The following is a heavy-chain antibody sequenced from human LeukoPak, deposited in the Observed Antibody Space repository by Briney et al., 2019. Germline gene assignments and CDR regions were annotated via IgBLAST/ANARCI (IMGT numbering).Heavy chain of an antibody. V-gene: IGHV3-30-3*01. CDR2: ISYDGSNK. J-gene: IGHJ4*02. CDR3: AKDLKGNYYDSSGYYY. D-gene: IGHD3-22*01. Sequence: PGRSLRLSCAASGFTFSSYAMHWVRQAPGKGLEWVAVISYDGSNKYYADSVKGRFTISRDNSKNTLYLQMNSLRAEDTAVYYCAKDLKGNYYDSSGYYYWGQGTLVTVSS. CDR1: GFTFSSYA.